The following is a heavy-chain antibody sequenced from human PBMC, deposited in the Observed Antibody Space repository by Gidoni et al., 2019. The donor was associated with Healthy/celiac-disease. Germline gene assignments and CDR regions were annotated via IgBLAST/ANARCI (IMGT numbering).Heavy chain of an antibody. CDR2: ISYDGSNK. V-gene: IGHV3-30*18. J-gene: IGHJ3*02. D-gene: IGHD6-19*01. CDR1: SSYG. Sequence: SSYGMHWVRQAPGKGLEWVAVISYDGSNKYYADSVKGRFTISRDNSKNTLYLQMNSLRAEDTAVYYCAKFRQQWLVHDAFDIWGQGTMVTVSS. CDR3: AKFRQQWLVHDAFDI.